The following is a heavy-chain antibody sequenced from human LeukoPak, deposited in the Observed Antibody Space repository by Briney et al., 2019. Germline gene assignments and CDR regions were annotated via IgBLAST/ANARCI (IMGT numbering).Heavy chain of an antibody. CDR1: GGTFSSYA. J-gene: IGHJ6*03. V-gene: IGHV1-69*06. CDR2: IITIFGTA. CDR3: ARAVLLWFGESYYYYYMDV. Sequence: GASVKLSCKASGGTFSSYAISWVRQAPGQGLEWMGGIITIFGTANYAQKFQGRVTITADKSTTTAYMELSSLRSEDTAVYYCARAVLLWFGESYYYYYMDVWGKGTTVTVSS. D-gene: IGHD3-10*01.